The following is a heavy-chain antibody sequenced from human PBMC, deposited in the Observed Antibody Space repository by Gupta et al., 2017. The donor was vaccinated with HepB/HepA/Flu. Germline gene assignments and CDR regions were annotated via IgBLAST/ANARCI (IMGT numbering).Heavy chain of an antibody. CDR3: AEAEYCRGNNCHLFDS. V-gene: IGHV1-2*06. Sequence: KASEYTFNADFMHWVRQAPGQGLEWTGRSNTHRGTTKYAQGFQCRVTMTRNTSINTAYMELSSLRSDDNAVYFCAEAEYCRGNNCHLFDSWGQGTLVTVSS. J-gene: IGHJ4*02. D-gene: IGHD2-15*01. CDR2: SNTHRGTT. CDR1: EYTFNADF.